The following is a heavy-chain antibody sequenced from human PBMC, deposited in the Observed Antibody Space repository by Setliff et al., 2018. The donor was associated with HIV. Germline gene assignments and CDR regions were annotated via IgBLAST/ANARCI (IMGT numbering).Heavy chain of an antibody. J-gene: IGHJ4*02. D-gene: IGHD2-21*02. CDR1: GGSVSSVNYY. CDR2: IHYTGST. CDR3: ARDTVGDSRVTEFDY. V-gene: IGHV4-61*01. Sequence: SETLSLTCSVSGGSVSSVNYYWSWIRQPPGKGLEWIGYIHYTGSTTYNPSLKSRVTISVDTSKNQFSLELSSVTAADTAVYYCARDTVGDSRVTEFDYWGQGTLVTVSS.